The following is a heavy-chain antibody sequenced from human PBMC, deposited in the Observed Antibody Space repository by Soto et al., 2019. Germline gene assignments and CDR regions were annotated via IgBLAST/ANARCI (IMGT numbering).Heavy chain of an antibody. J-gene: IGHJ4*02. CDR2: ISHSGIT. Sequence: QVQLQESGPGLVRPSGALSVTCAVSGDSISRSHWWSWVRQSPGKGLEWIGEISHSGITNYNPSLKSRVTISGDNSKNQLSLKLTSVTAADTAVYYCARVRYDRSGFDHWGQGTLVSVSS. CDR1: GDSISRSHW. D-gene: IGHD3-22*01. V-gene: IGHV4-4*02. CDR3: ARVRYDRSGFDH.